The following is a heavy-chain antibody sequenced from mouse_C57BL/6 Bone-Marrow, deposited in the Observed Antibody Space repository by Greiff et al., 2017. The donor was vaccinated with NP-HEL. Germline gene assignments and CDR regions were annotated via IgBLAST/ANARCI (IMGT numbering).Heavy chain of an antibody. CDR2: IYPRSGNT. CDR1: GYTFTSYG. D-gene: IGHD1-1*01. V-gene: IGHV1-81*01. CDR3: AREGYYGSSYVGYFDV. J-gene: IGHJ1*03. Sequence: VQLQESGAELARPGASVKLSCKASGYTFTSYGISWVKQRTGQGLEWIGEIYPRSGNTYYNEKFKGKATLTADKSSSTAYMELRSLTSEDSAVYFCAREGYYGSSYVGYFDVWGTGTTVTVSS.